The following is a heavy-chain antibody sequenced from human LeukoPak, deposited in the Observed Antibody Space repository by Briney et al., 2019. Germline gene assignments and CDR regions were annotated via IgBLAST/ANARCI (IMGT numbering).Heavy chain of an antibody. D-gene: IGHD1-26*01. CDR1: GFTFSTHA. V-gene: IGHV3-23*01. J-gene: IGHJ6*02. CDR3: TRAGDFLGAGMDV. CDR2: ISGSGIGT. Sequence: GGSLRLSCAASGFTFSTHAMSWVRQAPGKGLEWVSTISGSGIGTYYADSVKGRFTISRDDSKNTAYLQMNSLKTEDTAVYYCTRAGDFLGAGMDVWGQGTTVTVSS.